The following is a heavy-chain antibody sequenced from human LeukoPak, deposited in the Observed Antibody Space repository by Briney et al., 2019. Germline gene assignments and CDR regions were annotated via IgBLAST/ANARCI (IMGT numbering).Heavy chain of an antibody. CDR3: ARAPGSAYYPYYYMDV. D-gene: IGHD6-19*01. Sequence: PSETLSLTCTVSGGSISNYYWSWIRQPPGKGLEWIGYIYYTGSTNYNPSIKSRVTISVDTSKNQFSLNLNSVTAADTAEYYCARAPGSAYYPYYYMDVWGKGTTVTVSS. V-gene: IGHV4-59*01. CDR2: IYYTGST. J-gene: IGHJ6*03. CDR1: GGSISNYY.